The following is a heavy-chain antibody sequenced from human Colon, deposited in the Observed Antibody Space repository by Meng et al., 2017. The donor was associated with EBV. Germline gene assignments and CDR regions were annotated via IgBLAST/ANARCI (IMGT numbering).Heavy chain of an antibody. CDR3: ARVSSGWDYFDY. D-gene: IGHD6-19*01. CDR1: GGSGSSGGYY. J-gene: IGHJ4*02. Sequence: QLQEAGPGLVKPFQTLSLTFTCSGGSGSSGGYYWTWIRQHPGKGLEWFGHIYYSGSTFYNPSLKRRVIISIDTSKNQFSLNLRSVTAADTAVYYCARVSSGWDYFDYWGQGTLVTVSS. CDR2: IYYSGST. V-gene: IGHV4-31*03.